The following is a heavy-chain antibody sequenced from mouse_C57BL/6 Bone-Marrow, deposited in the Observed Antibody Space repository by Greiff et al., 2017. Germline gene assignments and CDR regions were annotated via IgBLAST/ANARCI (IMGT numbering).Heavy chain of an antibody. CDR2: ILPGSGST. CDR1: GYTFTGYW. D-gene: IGHD1-1*01. Sequence: QVQLQQSGAELMKPGASVKLSCKATGYTFTGYWIEWVKQRPGHGLEWIGEILPGSGSTNYNEKFKGKATFTADTSSNTAYMQLSSLTTEDSAIYYCAARHYYGSSYPYWYFDGWGTGTTVTVSS. V-gene: IGHV1-9*01. J-gene: IGHJ1*03. CDR3: AARHYYGSSYPYWYFDG.